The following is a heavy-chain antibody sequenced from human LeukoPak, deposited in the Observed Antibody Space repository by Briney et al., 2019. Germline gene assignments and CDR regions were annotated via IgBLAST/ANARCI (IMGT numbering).Heavy chain of an antibody. J-gene: IGHJ5*02. D-gene: IGHD2-2*01. CDR2: IYHSGNT. CDR1: GFTFSSYS. V-gene: IGHV4-38-2*01. Sequence: GSLRLSCAASGFTFSSYSMNWVRQAPGKGLEWIANIYHSGNTYYNPSLKSRVTISVDTSRNQFSLKLSSVTAADTAVYYCALQPARRLSWFDPWGQGTLVTVSS. CDR3: ALQPARRLSWFDP.